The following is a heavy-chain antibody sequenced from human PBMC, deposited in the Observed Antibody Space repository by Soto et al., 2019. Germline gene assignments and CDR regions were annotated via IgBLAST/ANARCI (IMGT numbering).Heavy chain of an antibody. D-gene: IGHD2-2*01. Sequence: PSETLSLTCTVSGGSISSGGYYWSWIRQHPGKGLEWIGYIYYSGSTYYNPSLKSRVTISVDTSKNQFSLKLSSVTAADTAVYYCARAGPLYCSSTSCYRDYYYGMDVWGQGTTATVSS. CDR3: ARAGPLYCSSTSCYRDYYYGMDV. CDR2: IYYSGST. J-gene: IGHJ6*02. V-gene: IGHV4-31*03. CDR1: GGSISSGGYY.